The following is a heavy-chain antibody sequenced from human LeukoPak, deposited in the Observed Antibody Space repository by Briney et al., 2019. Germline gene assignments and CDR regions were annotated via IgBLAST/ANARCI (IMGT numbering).Heavy chain of an antibody. CDR1: GGSFSGYY. CDR3: ARGCYYDSSGHYYFDY. J-gene: IGHJ4*02. V-gene: IGHV4-34*01. D-gene: IGHD3-22*01. Sequence: SETLSLTCAVYGGSFSGYYWSWIRQPPGKGLEWIGVINHSGSTNYNPSLKSRVTISVDTSKSQFSLKLSSVTAADTAVYYCARGCYYDSSGHYYFDYWGQGTLVTVSS. CDR2: INHSGST.